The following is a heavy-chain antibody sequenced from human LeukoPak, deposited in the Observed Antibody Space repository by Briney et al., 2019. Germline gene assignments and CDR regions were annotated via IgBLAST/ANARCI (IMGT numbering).Heavy chain of an antibody. CDR2: ISSSGDFI. CDR3: ARAVVAAIPHLDY. J-gene: IGHJ4*02. Sequence: PGGSLRLSCAASGFTFSSYSMNWVRQAPGRGLDWVSSISSSGDFIYYADSVKGRFSISRDNAKKSLYLQMNSLRAEDTAVYYCARAVVAAIPHLDYWGQGTLVTVSS. D-gene: IGHD5-12*01. V-gene: IGHV3-21*01. CDR1: GFTFSSYS.